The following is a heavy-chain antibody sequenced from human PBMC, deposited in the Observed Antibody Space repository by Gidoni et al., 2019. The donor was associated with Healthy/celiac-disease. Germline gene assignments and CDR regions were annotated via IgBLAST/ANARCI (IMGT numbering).Heavy chain of an antibody. CDR2: ISWNSGSI. CDR3: AKDIVGSSWYRYYYYYGMDV. J-gene: IGHJ6*02. V-gene: IGHV3-9*01. CDR1: GFTFADYA. D-gene: IGHD6-13*01. Sequence: EVQLVESGGGLVQPGRSLRLSCSASGFTFADYAMHWVRQAPGKGLEWVSGISWNSGSIGYADSVKGRFTISRDNAKNSLYLQMNSLRAEDTALYYCAKDIVGSSWYRYYYYYGMDVWGQGTTVTVSS.